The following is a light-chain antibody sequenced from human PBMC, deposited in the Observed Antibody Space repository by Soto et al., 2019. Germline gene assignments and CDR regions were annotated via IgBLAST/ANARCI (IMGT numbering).Light chain of an antibody. CDR1: QTVNNN. CDR3: QQYNNWPLT. J-gene: IGKJ4*01. CDR2: GAS. Sequence: EIVMTQSPATLSVSPGERATLSCRASQTVNNNLAWYQQKPGQAPRLLTYGASARATGIPATFSGSGFGTEFTRTISTLPSEDFAVYYCQQYNNWPLTFGGGTKVEIK. V-gene: IGKV3-15*01.